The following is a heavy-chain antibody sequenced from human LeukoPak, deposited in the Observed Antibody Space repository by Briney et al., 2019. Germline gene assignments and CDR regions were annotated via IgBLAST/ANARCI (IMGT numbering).Heavy chain of an antibody. V-gene: IGHV4-34*01. CDR1: GGSFSGYY. CDR3: ARGPYVWGTPYEYGMDV. CDR2: INHSGST. Sequence: PSETLSLTCAVYGGSFSGYYWSWIRQPPGKGLEWIGEINHSGSTNYNPSLKSRVTISVDTSKNQFSLKLSSVTAADTAVYYCARGPYVWGTPYEYGMDVWGQRTTVTVSS. J-gene: IGHJ6*02. D-gene: IGHD3-16*01.